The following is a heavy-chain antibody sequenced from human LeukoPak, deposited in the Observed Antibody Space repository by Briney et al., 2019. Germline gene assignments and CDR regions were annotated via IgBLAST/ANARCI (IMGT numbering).Heavy chain of an antibody. V-gene: IGHV3-48*01. D-gene: IGHD4-17*01. CDR3: ARGATVSTTSAFDT. J-gene: IGHJ3*02. CDR2: ISDSGTTI. Sequence: GGSLRLSCAASGLTFSTYAMSWVRQAPGKGLDWVSYISDSGTTIYYADSVRGRFLISRDNAKNSLHLQMNSLRAEDTAVYYCARGATVSTTSAFDTWGQGTVVTVSS. CDR1: GLTFSTYA.